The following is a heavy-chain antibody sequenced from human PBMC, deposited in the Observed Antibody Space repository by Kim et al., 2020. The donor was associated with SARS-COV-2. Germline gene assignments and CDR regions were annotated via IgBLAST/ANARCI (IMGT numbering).Heavy chain of an antibody. CDR1: GGSISTDY. CDR2: IYGDGRT. J-gene: IGHJ4*02. D-gene: IGHD1-1*01. Sequence: SETLSLTCTVSGGSISTDYWSWIRQPAGKGLEWIGRIYGDGRTSKNASLTSRVTMSIDTSKNQFSLKMSSVTAADTAVYYCAGGVSGSVEACWCQGTLVT. V-gene: IGHV4-4*07. CDR3: AGGVSGSVEAC.